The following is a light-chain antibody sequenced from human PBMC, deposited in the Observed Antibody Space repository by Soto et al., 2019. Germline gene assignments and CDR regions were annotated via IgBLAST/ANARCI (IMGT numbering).Light chain of an antibody. CDR3: CSYAGSSTPYV. J-gene: IGLJ1*01. V-gene: IGLV2-23*01. CDR1: SSDVGGYNY. CDR2: EGS. Sequence: QSALTQPASVSGSPGQSITISCTGTSSDVGGYNYVSWYQQHPGKAPKLIIYEGSKRPSGVSNRFSGSKSGNTASLTISGLQAEDEADYYCCSYAGSSTPYVFGTGTKVTVL.